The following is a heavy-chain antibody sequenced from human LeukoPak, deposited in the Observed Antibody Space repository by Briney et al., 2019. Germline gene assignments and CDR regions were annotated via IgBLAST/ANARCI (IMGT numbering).Heavy chain of an antibody. CDR3: ARAVGSGRPSYGMDV. CDR2: IKQDGSEK. D-gene: IGHD3-10*01. CDR1: GFTFSSYW. J-gene: IGHJ6*02. V-gene: IGHV3-7*03. Sequence: GGSLRLSCAASGFTFSSYWINWVRQAPGKGLEWVANIKQDGSEKYYADSVKGRFTISRDNGKNSLYLQMNSLRAEDTAVYYCARAVGSGRPSYGMDVWGQGTTVTVSS.